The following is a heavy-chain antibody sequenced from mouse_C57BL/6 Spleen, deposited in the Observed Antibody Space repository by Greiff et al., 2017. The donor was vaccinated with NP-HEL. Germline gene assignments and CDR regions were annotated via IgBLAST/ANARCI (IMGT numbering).Heavy chain of an antibody. Sequence: VQLQQSGAELVKPGASVKISCKASGYAFSSYWMNWVKQRPGKGLEWIGQIYPGDGDTNYNGKFKGKATLTADKSSITAYMQLSSLTSEDSAVYFCARVGNSYAMDYWGQGTSVTVSS. J-gene: IGHJ4*01. CDR3: ARVGNSYAMDY. CDR2: IYPGDGDT. V-gene: IGHV1-80*01. D-gene: IGHD2-1*01. CDR1: GYAFSSYW.